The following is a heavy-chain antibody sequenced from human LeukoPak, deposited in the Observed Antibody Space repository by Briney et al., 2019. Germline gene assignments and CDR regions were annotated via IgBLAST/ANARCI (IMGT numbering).Heavy chain of an antibody. CDR2: IYPNSGGT. Sequence: ASVKVSCKASGYTFTGYYMHWVRQAPGQGLEWMGWIYPNSGGTNYAQKFQGWVTMTRDTSISTAYMELSRLRSDDTAVYYCARGRYYDILTGPIGPAFDIWGQGTMVTVSS. CDR3: ARGRYYDILTGPIGPAFDI. J-gene: IGHJ3*02. CDR1: GYTFTGYY. D-gene: IGHD3-9*01. V-gene: IGHV1-2*04.